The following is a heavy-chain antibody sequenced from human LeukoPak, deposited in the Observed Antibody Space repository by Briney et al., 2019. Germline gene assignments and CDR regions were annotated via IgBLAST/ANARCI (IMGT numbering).Heavy chain of an antibody. V-gene: IGHV3-7*03. J-gene: IGHJ4*02. CDR3: ARDDSTGYYYLDG. CDR1: GFTFSSYG. CDR2: IKEDGSEK. Sequence: GGSLRLSCAASGFTFSSYGMHWVRQAPGKGLEWVANIKEDGSEKYYVDSVKGRFTISRDNAKNSLYLEMNSLRAEDTAVYYCARDDSTGYYYLDGWGQGTLVTVSS. D-gene: IGHD3-22*01.